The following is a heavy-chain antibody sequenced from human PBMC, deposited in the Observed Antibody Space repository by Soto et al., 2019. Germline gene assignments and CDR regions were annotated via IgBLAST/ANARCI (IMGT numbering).Heavy chain of an antibody. V-gene: IGHV3-30*18. J-gene: IGHJ4*02. CDR3: AKGPTDRITIFGVVIF. CDR2: ISYDGSNK. CDR1: GFTFSSYG. D-gene: IGHD3-3*01. Sequence: GGSLRLSCAASGFTFSSYGMHWVRQAPGKGLEWVAVISYDGSNKYYADSVKGRFTISRDNSKKTLYLQMNSLRAEDTAVYYCAKGPTDRITIFGVVIFWGQGTLVTVSS.